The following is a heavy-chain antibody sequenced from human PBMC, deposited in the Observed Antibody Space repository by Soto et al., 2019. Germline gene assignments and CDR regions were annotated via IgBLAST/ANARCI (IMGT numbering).Heavy chain of an antibody. CDR3: ARESGHSSSWYYYYYGMDV. J-gene: IGHJ6*02. V-gene: IGHV4-59*01. CDR2: IYYSGST. D-gene: IGHD6-13*01. Sequence: TSETLSLTCTVSGGSISSYYWSWIRQPPGKGLEWIGYIYYSGSTNYNPSLKSRVTISVDTSKNQFSLKLSSVTAADTAVYYCARESGHSSSWYYYYYGMDVWGQGTTVTVS. CDR1: GGSISSYY.